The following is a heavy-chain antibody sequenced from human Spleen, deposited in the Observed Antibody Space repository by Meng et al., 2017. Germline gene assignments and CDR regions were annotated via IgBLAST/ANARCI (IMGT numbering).Heavy chain of an antibody. J-gene: IGHJ4*02. CDR3: ARGRWLRILDY. D-gene: IGHD5-12*01. Sequence: QAALQQWGAGLFEPTETLSLTCAVYGGSFSGYYWSWIRQPPGKGLEWIGEINHSGSTNYNPSLKSRVTISVDTSKNQFSLKLSSVTAADTAVYYCARGRWLRILDYWGQGTLVTVSS. CDR2: INHSGST. CDR1: GGSFSGYY. V-gene: IGHV4-34*01.